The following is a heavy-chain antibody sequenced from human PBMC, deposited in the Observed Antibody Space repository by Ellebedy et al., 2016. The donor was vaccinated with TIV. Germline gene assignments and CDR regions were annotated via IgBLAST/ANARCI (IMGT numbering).Heavy chain of an antibody. V-gene: IGHV4-59*08. CDR2: IYYSGST. CDR1: GVSIRTYY. D-gene: IGHD2-2*02. Sequence: SETLSLTCTVSGVSIRTYYWSWIRQPPGRGLEWIGFIYYSGSTNYNPSLKSRVTISVDTSKNQFTLKLNSVTAADTAVYYCARHEIPDAFEIWGQGTMVTVSS. J-gene: IGHJ3*02. CDR3: ARHEIPDAFEI.